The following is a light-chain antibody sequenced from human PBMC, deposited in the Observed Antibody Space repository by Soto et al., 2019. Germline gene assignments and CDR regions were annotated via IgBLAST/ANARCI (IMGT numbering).Light chain of an antibody. J-gene: IGKJ2*01. V-gene: IGKV3-20*01. CDR3: QQYGSSPLMYT. CDR2: GAS. CDR1: QSISSTY. Sequence: EIVLTQSPGTLSLSPGERATLSCRASQSISSTYLSWYQQKPGQAPRLLTYGASTRATGIPDRFSGSGSGTDFTLTISRLEPEDFVVYYCQQYGSSPLMYTFGQGTKLEIK.